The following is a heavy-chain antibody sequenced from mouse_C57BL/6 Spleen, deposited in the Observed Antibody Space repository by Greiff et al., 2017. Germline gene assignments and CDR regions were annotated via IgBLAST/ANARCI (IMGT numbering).Heavy chain of an antibody. V-gene: IGHV5-16*01. CDR3: ARIDYDYDGGSYYAMDY. CDR1: GFTFSDYY. D-gene: IGHD2-4*01. J-gene: IGHJ4*01. CDR2: INYDGGST. Sequence: DVKLVESEGGLVQPGSSMKLSCTASGFTFSDYYMAWVRQVPEKGLEWVANINYDGGSTYYLDSLKGRFIISRDNAKNILYLQLSSLTSEDTATYYCARIDYDYDGGSYYAMDYWGQGTSVTVSS.